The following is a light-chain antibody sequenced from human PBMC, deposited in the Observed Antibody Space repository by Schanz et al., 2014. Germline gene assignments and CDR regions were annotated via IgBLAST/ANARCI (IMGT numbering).Light chain of an antibody. CDR2: EGS. J-gene: IGLJ2*01. CDR1: SSDVGSYKF. Sequence: QSALTQPASVSGSPGQSISISCTGTSSDVGSYKFVSSYHHHPGKAPYLMIYEGSQWPSGVSNRFSGSKSGNTASLTISGLQAEDEADYYCSSHTSSSTLVIFGGGTKVTVL. CDR3: SSHTSSSTLVI. V-gene: IGLV2-14*02.